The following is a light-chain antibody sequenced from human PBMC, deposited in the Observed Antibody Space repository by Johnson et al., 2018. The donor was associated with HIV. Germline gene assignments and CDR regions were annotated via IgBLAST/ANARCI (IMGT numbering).Light chain of an antibody. Sequence: QSVLTQPPSVSAAPGQKVTISCSGSSSNIGNHYVSWYQLLPGTAPKLLIYENNKRPSGIPDRFSGSKSGTSATLGITGLQTGDEADYYCGTWDNSLSAYVFGTGTKVTVL. CDR2: ENN. CDR3: GTWDNSLSAYV. V-gene: IGLV1-51*01. J-gene: IGLJ1*01. CDR1: SSNIGNHY.